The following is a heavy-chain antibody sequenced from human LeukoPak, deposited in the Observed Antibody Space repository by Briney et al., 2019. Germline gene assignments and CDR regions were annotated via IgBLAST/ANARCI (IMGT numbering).Heavy chain of an antibody. Sequence: PRASVKVSCKASGYTFTSYYMHWVRQAPGQGLEWMGIINPSGGSTSYAQKFQGRVTMTRDTSTSTVYMELSSLRSEDTAVYYCARATMHHDFWSGRDRYYYYYMDVWGKGTTVTVSS. CDR2: INPSGGST. CDR3: ARATMHHDFWSGRDRYYYYYMDV. D-gene: IGHD3-3*01. J-gene: IGHJ6*03. V-gene: IGHV1-46*01. CDR1: GYTFTSYY.